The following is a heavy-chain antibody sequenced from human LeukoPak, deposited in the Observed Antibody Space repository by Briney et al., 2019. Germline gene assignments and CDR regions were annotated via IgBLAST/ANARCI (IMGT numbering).Heavy chain of an antibody. D-gene: IGHD2-2*01. V-gene: IGHV4-4*02. CDR1: GGSISSNNW. Sequence: PSETLSLTCAVSGGSISSNNWWHWVRQPPGKGLEWIGEIYHSGSTNYNPSLKSRVTMSVDKSKNQFSLKLSSVTAADTAMYYCAREAGGAMSPNFDYWGQGTLVTVSS. J-gene: IGHJ4*02. CDR2: IYHSGST. CDR3: AREAGGAMSPNFDY.